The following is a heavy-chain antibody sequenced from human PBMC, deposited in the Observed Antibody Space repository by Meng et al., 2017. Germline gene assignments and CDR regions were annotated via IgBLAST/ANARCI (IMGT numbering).Heavy chain of an antibody. CDR1: GFTFSSYS. J-gene: IGHJ4*02. Sequence: GESLKISCAASGFTFSSYSMNWVRQAPGKGLEWVSSISSSSSYIYYADSVKGRFTISRDNAKNTLYLQMNSLRAEDTAVYYCARDGGLVRGVIIGSPRNYFDYWGQGTLVTVSS. D-gene: IGHD3-10*01. V-gene: IGHV3-21*01. CDR2: ISSSSSYI. CDR3: ARDGGLVRGVIIGSPRNYFDY.